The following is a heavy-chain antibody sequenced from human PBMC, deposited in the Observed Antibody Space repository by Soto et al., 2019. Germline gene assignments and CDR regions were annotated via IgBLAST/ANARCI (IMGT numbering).Heavy chain of an antibody. D-gene: IGHD3-3*01. V-gene: IGHV1-46*01. CDR3: ARRAIFYGMDV. CDR2: INPSGGST. CDR1: GYTFTGYY. Sequence: GASVKVSCKASGYTFTGYYMHWVRQAPGQGLEWMGIINPSGGSTSYAQKFQGRVTMTRDTSTSTVYMELSSLRSEDTAMYYCARRAIFYGMDVWGQGTTVTVSS. J-gene: IGHJ6*02.